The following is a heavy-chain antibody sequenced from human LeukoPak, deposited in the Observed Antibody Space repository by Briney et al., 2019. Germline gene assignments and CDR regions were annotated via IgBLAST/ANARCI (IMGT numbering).Heavy chain of an antibody. Sequence: SETLSLTCTVSGGSISSYYWSWIRQPPGKGLEWIGYIYYSGSTNYNPSLKSRVTISVDTSKNQFSLKLSSVTAADTAVYYCARERTGTRGYYFDYWGQGTLVTVSS. CDR1: GGSISSYY. V-gene: IGHV4-59*01. CDR3: ARERTGTRGYYFDY. CDR2: IYYSGST. J-gene: IGHJ4*02. D-gene: IGHD1-1*01.